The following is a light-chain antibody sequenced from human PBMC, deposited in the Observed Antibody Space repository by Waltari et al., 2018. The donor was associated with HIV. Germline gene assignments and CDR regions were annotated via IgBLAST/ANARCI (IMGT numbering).Light chain of an antibody. CDR1: SSDVGGTNY. CDR3: SSYTTSSTLV. Sequence: QSALTQPASVSGAPGQSITISCSGTSSDVGGTNYGSWYHQHPGKAPKLIMYEVSNRPSGISHRFSGSKSDNTASLTISGLQAEDEADYYCSSYTTSSTLVFGTGTKVSVL. V-gene: IGLV2-14*01. CDR2: EVS. J-gene: IGLJ1*01.